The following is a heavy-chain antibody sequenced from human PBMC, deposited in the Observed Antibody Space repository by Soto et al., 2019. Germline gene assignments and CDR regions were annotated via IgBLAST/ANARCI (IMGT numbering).Heavy chain of an antibody. CDR2: IDPSDSYT. D-gene: IGHD5-12*01. CDR1: GYSFTSYW. V-gene: IGHV5-10-1*01. CDR3: ARRASVAYYYYGMDV. J-gene: IGHJ6*02. Sequence: VESLKISCKGSGYSFTSYWISWVRQMPGKGLEWMGRIDPSDSYTNYSPSFQGHVTISADKSISTAYLQWSSLKASDTAMYYCARRASVAYYYYGMDVWGQGTTVTDSS.